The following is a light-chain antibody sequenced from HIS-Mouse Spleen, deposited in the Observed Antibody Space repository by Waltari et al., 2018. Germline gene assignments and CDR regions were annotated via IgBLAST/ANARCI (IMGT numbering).Light chain of an antibody. CDR3: SSYAGSNNSLYV. J-gene: IGLJ1*01. Sequence: QSALTQPPSASGSPGQSVTISCTGPSSDVGGYHYVSWYQQHPGKAPKLMIYEVSKRPSGVPDRFSGSKSGNTASLTVSGLQAEDEADYYCSSYAGSNNSLYVFGTGTKVTVL. CDR2: EVS. CDR1: SSDVGGYHY. V-gene: IGLV2-8*01.